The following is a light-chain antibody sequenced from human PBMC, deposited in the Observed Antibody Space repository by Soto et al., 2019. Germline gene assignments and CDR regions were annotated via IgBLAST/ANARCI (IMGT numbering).Light chain of an antibody. CDR2: DVN. CDR1: ISDVGGYYY. V-gene: IGLV2-11*01. CDR3: CSYAGTYAFYV. Sequence: QSVLTQPRSVSGSPGQSVTISCTGTISDVGGYYYVSWYQQHPGKAPKLMIYDVNKRPSGVPDRFSASKSGITASLTISGLQAEDEADYYCCSYAGTYAFYVFGTGTKVTVL. J-gene: IGLJ1*01.